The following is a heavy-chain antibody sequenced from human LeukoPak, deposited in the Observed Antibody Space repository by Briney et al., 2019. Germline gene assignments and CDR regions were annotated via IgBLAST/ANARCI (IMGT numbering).Heavy chain of an antibody. CDR2: IYTSGST. V-gene: IGHV4-61*02. Sequence: PSQTLSLTCTVSAGSISSGSYYWNWIRQPAVKGLEWIGRIYTSGSTNYNPSLKSRVTISVDTSKNQFSLKLSSVTAADTAVYYCARGQGSYGPITGYYYYMDVWGKGTTVTVSS. CDR1: AGSISSGSYY. CDR3: ARGQGSYGPITGYYYYMDV. J-gene: IGHJ6*03. D-gene: IGHD5-18*01.